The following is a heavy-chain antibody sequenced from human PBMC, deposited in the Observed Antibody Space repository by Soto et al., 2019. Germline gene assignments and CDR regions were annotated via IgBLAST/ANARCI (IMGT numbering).Heavy chain of an antibody. J-gene: IGHJ5*02. CDR1: GGSISSGGYS. CDR3: ARSVFP. Sequence: PSETLSLTCAVSGGSISSGGYSWSWIRQPPGKGLEWIGYIYHSGSTYYNRSLKSRVTISVNTSKNQFSLKLSSVTAADTAVYYCARSVFPWGQGTLVTVSS. CDR2: IYHSGST. V-gene: IGHV4-30-2*01.